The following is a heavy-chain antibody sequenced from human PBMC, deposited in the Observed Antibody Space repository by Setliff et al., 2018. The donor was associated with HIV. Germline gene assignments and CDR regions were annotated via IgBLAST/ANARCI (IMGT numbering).Heavy chain of an antibody. CDR2: ISNDGNNK. J-gene: IGHJ4*02. V-gene: IGHV3-30*04. CDR3: ARGCVGGNCYSPTGDY. D-gene: IGHD2-15*01. CDR1: GFTFSNYA. Sequence: PGGSLRLSCVASGFTFSNYAMFWVRQAPGKGLEWVAVISNDGNNKYYGGSVKGRFTISRDNSKNTLYLQMNSLRAEDTAVYYCARGCVGGNCYSPTGDYWGQGTLVTVS.